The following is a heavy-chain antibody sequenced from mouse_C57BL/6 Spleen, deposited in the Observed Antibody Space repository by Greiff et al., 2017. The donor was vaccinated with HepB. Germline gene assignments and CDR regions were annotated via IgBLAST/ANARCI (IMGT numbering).Heavy chain of an antibody. CDR3: ARSITTVDLDV. J-gene: IGHJ1*03. D-gene: IGHD1-1*01. V-gene: IGHV1-80*01. Sequence: LQESGAELVKPGASVKISCKASGYAFSSYWMNWVKQRPGKGLEWIGQIYPGDGDTNYNGKFKGKATLTADKSSSTAYMQLSSLTSEDSAVYFCARSITTVDLDVWGTGTTVTVSS. CDR2: IYPGDGDT. CDR1: GYAFSSYW.